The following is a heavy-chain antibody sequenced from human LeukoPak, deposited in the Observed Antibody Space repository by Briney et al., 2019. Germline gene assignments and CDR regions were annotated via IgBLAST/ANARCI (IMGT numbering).Heavy chain of an antibody. CDR2: IKQDGSEK. D-gene: IGHD3-3*01. J-gene: IGHJ4*02. Sequence: PGGSLRLSCAASGFTFSSYAMSWVRQAPGKGLEWVANIKQDGSEKYYVDSVKGRFTISRDNANNLMYLQMNSLRAEDTAVYYCARLRDFWSGQDYFDYWGQGTLVTVSS. CDR1: GFTFSSYA. V-gene: IGHV3-7*01. CDR3: ARLRDFWSGQDYFDY.